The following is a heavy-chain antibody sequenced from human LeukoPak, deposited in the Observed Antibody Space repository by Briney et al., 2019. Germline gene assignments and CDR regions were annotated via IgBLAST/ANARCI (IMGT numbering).Heavy chain of an antibody. CDR1: GGSISSSSYY. D-gene: IGHD1-1*01. Sequence: SETLSLTCTVSGGSISSSSYYWGWIRQPPGKGLEWIGSIYYSGSTYYNPSLKSRVTISVDTSKNQFSLKLSSVTAADTAVYYCARGNWNDVVGYYFDYWGQGTLVTVSS. J-gene: IGHJ4*02. CDR3: ARGNWNDVVGYYFDY. V-gene: IGHV4-39*07. CDR2: IYYSGST.